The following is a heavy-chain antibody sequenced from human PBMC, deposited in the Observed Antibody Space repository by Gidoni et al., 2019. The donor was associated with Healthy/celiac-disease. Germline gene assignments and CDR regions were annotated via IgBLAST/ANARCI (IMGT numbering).Heavy chain of an antibody. CDR1: GFTFSSYW. D-gene: IGHD4-17*01. Sequence: EVQLVESGGGLVQPGGSLRLPCPASGFTFSSYWMHWVRQAPGKGLVWVSRINSDGSSTSYADSVKGRFTISRDNAKNTLYLQMNSLRAEDTAVYYCAREIDYGDYEGGFNYWGQGTLVTVSS. J-gene: IGHJ4*02. CDR2: INSDGSST. V-gene: IGHV3-74*01. CDR3: AREIDYGDYEGGFNY.